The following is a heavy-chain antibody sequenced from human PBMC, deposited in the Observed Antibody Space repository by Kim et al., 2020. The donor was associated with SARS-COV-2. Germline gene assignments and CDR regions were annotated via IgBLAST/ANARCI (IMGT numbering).Heavy chain of an antibody. D-gene: IGHD3-10*01. Sequence: GGSLRLSCAASGFTFSSYSMNWVRQAPGKGLEWVSSISNSSSYKYYADSVRGRFTISRDNAKNSLYLLMNSLRAEDTAVYYCASGGFGELSFPGDEIPFDYWGQGTLVTVSS. CDR3: ASGGFGELSFPGDEIPFDY. CDR1: GFTFSSYS. J-gene: IGHJ4*02. V-gene: IGHV3-21*01. CDR2: ISNSSSYK.